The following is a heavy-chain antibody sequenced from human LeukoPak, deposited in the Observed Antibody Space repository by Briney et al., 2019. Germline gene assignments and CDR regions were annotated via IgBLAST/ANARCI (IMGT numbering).Heavy chain of an antibody. CDR3: AKDRRNVGFFDY. V-gene: IGHV3-30*18. CDR1: GFIFSSYG. CDR2: ISYDGSNK. Sequence: PGGSLRLSCAASGFIFSSYGMHWVRQAPGKGLEWVAVISYDGSNKYYADSVRGRFTISRDNSKNTLYLQMNSLRAEDTAVYYCAKDRRNVGFFDYWGQGTLVTVSS. D-gene: IGHD1-14*01. J-gene: IGHJ4*02.